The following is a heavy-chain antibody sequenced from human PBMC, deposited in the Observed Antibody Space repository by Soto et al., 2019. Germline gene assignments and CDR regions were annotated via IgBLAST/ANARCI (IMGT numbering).Heavy chain of an antibody. CDR2: ISGSGDFA. J-gene: IGHJ5*02. CDR1: GFTFINYA. V-gene: IGHV3-23*01. CDR3: AKFLDHQPNMWFAH. Sequence: GGSLRLSCAASGFTFINYAMTWVRQAPGKGLEWVSTISGSGDFASYADSVKGRFTFSRDNSKNTLYLQMNSLRVEDSAVYYCAKFLDHQPNMWFAHCGEGTLVTVSS.